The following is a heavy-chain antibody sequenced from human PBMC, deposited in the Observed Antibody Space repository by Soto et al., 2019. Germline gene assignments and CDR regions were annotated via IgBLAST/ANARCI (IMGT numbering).Heavy chain of an antibody. D-gene: IGHD2-8*01. CDR3: ARDGGYCTNGVCSGFDY. CDR1: GGTFSSYA. Sequence: SVKVSCKASGGTFSSYAISWVRQAPGQGLEWMGGIIPIFGTANYAQKFQGRVTITADKSTSTTYMELSSLRFEDTAVYYCARDGGYCTNGVCSGFDYWGQGTLVTVSS. J-gene: IGHJ4*02. CDR2: IIPIFGTA. V-gene: IGHV1-69*06.